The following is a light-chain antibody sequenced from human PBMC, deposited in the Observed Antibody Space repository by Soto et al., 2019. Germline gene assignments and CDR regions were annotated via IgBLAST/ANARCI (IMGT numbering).Light chain of an antibody. J-gene: IGLJ2*01. V-gene: IGLV1-40*01. CDR2: GNS. CDR3: QSYDISLSVV. CDR1: SSNIGAGYD. Sequence: QSVLTQPPSVSGAPGQRVTISCTGSSSNIGAGYDVHWYQQLPGTAPKLLIYGNSNRPSGVPDRFSGSKSGTSASLAITGLQAEDEADYYCQSYDISLSVVFGGGTKSPS.